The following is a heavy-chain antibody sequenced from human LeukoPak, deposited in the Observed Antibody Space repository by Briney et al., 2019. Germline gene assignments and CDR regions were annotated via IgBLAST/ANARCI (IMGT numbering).Heavy chain of an antibody. Sequence: PGGSLRLSCAASGFTFSSYAMSWVRQAPGKGLEWVSAISGSGGSTYYADSVEGRFTISRDNSKNTLYLQMNSLRAEDTAVYYCAKGAWIQLWSYYFDYWGQGTLVTVSS. CDR1: GFTFSSYA. CDR3: AKGAWIQLWSYYFDY. CDR2: ISGSGGST. J-gene: IGHJ4*02. D-gene: IGHD5-18*01. V-gene: IGHV3-23*01.